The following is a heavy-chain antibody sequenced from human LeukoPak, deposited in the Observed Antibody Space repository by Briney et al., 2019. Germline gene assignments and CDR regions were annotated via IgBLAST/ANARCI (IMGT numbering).Heavy chain of an antibody. CDR2: IYHSGHT. CDR3: VRVRSGWYYFDY. V-gene: IGHV4-4*02. J-gene: IGHJ4*02. D-gene: IGHD6-19*01. CDR1: GGSISSNNW. Sequence: SETLSLTCAVSGGSISSNNWWSWVRQPPGKGLEWIGEIYHSGHTNYNPSLKSRVTISVDKSKNQFSLKLSSVTAADTAVYYCVRVRSGWYYFDYWGQGTLVTVSS.